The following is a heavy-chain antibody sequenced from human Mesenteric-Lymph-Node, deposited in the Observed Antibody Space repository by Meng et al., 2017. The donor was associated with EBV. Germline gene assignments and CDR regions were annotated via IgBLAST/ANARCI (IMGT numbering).Heavy chain of an antibody. J-gene: IGHJ4*02. CDR1: GYPFTTHG. D-gene: IGHD5-18*01. CDR3: ARDQLWPETPDY. Sequence: VQLGHAGPEVKKPGASVKVSYKTSGYPFTTHGITWVRQAPGQGLEWMGWIGGNNGNTFYAEEFQGRVTMTTDTSTNTVHMELRSLISDDTALYYCARDQLWPETPDYWGQGTLVTVSS. CDR2: IGGNNGNT. V-gene: IGHV1-18*01.